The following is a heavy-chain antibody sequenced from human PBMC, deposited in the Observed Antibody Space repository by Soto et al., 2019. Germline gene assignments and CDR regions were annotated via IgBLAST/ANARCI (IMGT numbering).Heavy chain of an antibody. CDR2: IDPSDSYT. CDR1: GYSFTSYW. Sequence: GESLKISCKGSGYSFTSYWISWVRQMPGKGLEWMGRIDPSDSYTNYSPSFQGHVTISADKPISTAYLQWSSLKASDTAMYYCASTYYDSDYYYYGMDVWGQGTTVTVSS. D-gene: IGHD3-3*01. J-gene: IGHJ6*02. CDR3: ASTYYDSDYYYYGMDV. V-gene: IGHV5-10-1*01.